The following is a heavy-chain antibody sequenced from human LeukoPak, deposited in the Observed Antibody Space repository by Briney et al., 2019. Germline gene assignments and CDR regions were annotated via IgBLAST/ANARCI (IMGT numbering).Heavy chain of an antibody. CDR3: ARDRITMIVVVTPPTFDP. Sequence: PGGSLRLSCAASGFTFSSYAMHWVRRAPGKGLEWVAVISYDGSNKYYADSVKGRFTISRDNSKNTLYLQMNSLRAEDTAVYYCARDRITMIVVVTPPTFDPWGQGTLVTVSS. CDR1: GFTFSSYA. V-gene: IGHV3-30-3*01. J-gene: IGHJ5*02. D-gene: IGHD3-22*01. CDR2: ISYDGSNK.